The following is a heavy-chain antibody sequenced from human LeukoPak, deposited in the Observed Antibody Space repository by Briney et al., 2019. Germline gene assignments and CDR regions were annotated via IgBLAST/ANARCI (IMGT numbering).Heavy chain of an antibody. Sequence: SETLSLTCAVYGGSFSGYYCSWIRQLPGKGLEWIGEVNHSGSTSYNPSLKSRVTISVDTSKNQFSLKLNSVTAADTAVYYCARHDWSISSGSYDLYWGQGTLVTVSS. CDR2: VNHSGST. CDR3: ARHDWSISSGSYDLY. D-gene: IGHD1-26*01. V-gene: IGHV4-34*01. J-gene: IGHJ4*02. CDR1: GGSFSGYY.